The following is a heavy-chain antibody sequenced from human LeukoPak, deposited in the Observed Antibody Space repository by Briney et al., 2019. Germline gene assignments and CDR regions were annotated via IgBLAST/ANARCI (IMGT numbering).Heavy chain of an antibody. CDR3: ARGVSCSSTSCYYYYGMDV. Sequence: GASVKVSCKASGYTFTSYDINWVRQATGQGLEWMGWMNPNSGNTGYAQKFQGRVTMTRNTSISTAYMELSSLRSEDTAVYYCARGVSCSSTSCYYYYGMDVWGQGTTVTVSS. J-gene: IGHJ6*02. D-gene: IGHD2-2*01. V-gene: IGHV1-8*01. CDR2: MNPNSGNT. CDR1: GYTFTSYD.